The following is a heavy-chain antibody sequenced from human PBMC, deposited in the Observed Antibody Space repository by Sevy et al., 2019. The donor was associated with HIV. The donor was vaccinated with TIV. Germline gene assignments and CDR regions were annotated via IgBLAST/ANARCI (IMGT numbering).Heavy chain of an antibody. CDR2: VRYSGSDK. CDR1: GFTFSSYG. Sequence: GGSLRLSCAASGFTFSSYGMHWVRQAPGRGLEWEAFVRYSGSDKYYADSVKGRFTISRDYSKNTLYLEMNSLRAEDTAFYYCAKDQRGYLDYWGQGTLVTVSS. J-gene: IGHJ4*02. CDR3: AKDQRGYLDY. D-gene: IGHD6-25*01. V-gene: IGHV3-30*02.